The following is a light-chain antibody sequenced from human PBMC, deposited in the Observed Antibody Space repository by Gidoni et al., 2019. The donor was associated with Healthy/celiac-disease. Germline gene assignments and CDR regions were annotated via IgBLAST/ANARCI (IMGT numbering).Light chain of an antibody. V-gene: IGKV3-20*01. J-gene: IGKJ5*01. Sequence: DIVLTQSPGTLSLSPGERATLSCRASQSVSSSYLAWYQQKPGQAPRLLIYVASSRATGIPDRFSGRGSGTAFTLTISRLEPEDFAVYYCQQYGSSPKITFGQGTRLEIK. CDR3: QQYGSSPKIT. CDR2: VAS. CDR1: QSVSSSY.